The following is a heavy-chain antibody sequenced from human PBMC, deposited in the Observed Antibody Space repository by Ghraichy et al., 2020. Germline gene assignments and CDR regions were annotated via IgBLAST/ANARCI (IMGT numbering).Heavy chain of an antibody. CDR3: ARDTPEEAVAASFDY. D-gene: IGHD6-19*01. Sequence: GESLNISCTASGFTFSSYSMNWVRQAPGKGLEWISYISRSSSPIYYADSVRGRFTISRDNAKNSLYLQMNSLRDEDTAVYYCARDTPEEAVAASFDYWGQGTLVTVSS. V-gene: IGHV3-48*02. CDR1: GFTFSSYS. J-gene: IGHJ4*02. CDR2: ISRSSSPI.